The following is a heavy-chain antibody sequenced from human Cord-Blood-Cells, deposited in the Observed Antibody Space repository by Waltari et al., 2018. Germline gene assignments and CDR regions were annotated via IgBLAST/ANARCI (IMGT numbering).Heavy chain of an antibody. J-gene: IGHJ4*02. CDR3: AKVGVGATKDGY. D-gene: IGHD1-26*01. CDR2: ISYDGSNK. Sequence: QVQLVESGGGVVQPGRSLRLSCAAPGFTFSSYGMPWVRQAPGKGLEWVAVISYDGSNKYYADSVKGRFTISRDNSKNTLYLQMNSLRAEDTAVYYCAKVGVGATKDGYWGQGTLVTVSS. CDR1: GFTFSSYG. V-gene: IGHV3-30*18.